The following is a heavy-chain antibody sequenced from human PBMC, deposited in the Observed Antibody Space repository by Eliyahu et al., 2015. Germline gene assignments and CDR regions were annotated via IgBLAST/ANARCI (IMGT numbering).Heavy chain of an antibody. V-gene: IGHV4-59*08. J-gene: IGHJ3*02. Sequence: QVQLQESGPGLVKPSETLSLTCXVSGXSISSYYWSWIRQPPGKGLEWIGYIYYSGSTNYNPSLKSRVTISVDTSKNQFSLKLSSVTAADTAVYYCARLRSSWFAFDIWGQGTMVTVSS. CDR2: IYYSGST. D-gene: IGHD6-13*01. CDR3: ARLRSSWFAFDI. CDR1: GXSISSYY.